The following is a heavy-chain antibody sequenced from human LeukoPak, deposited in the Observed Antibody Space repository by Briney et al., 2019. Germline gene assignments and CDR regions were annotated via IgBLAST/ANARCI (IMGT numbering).Heavy chain of an antibody. CDR1: GFSFSTYA. Sequence: GGSPRLSCAAPGFSFSTYAMHWVRQAPGMGPEWVAVVSHDGSTKYYTDSVRGRFTISRDNSKNTFFLQLNGLRTGDTAVYYCARAIMGTENLDYWGQGTLVTVSS. CDR3: ARAIMGTENLDY. J-gene: IGHJ4*02. CDR2: VSHDGSTK. D-gene: IGHD5-18*01. V-gene: IGHV3-30*10.